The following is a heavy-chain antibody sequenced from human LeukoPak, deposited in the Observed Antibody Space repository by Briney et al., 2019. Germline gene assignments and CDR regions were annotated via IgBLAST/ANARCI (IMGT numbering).Heavy chain of an antibody. D-gene: IGHD3-10*01. V-gene: IGHV4-34*01. J-gene: IGHJ6*03. Sequence: SETLSLTCAVYGGSFSGYYWSWIRQPPGKGLEWIGEINHSGSTNYNPSLKSRVTISVDTSKNQFSLKLSSATAADTAVYYCARNTYYYGSGSYYYYYYMDVWGKGTTVTVSS. CDR2: INHSGST. CDR1: GGSFSGYY. CDR3: ARNTYYYGSGSYYYYYYMDV.